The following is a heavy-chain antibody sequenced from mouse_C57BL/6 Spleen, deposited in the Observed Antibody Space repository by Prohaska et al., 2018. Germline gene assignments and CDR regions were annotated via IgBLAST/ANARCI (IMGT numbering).Heavy chain of an antibody. J-gene: IGHJ1*03. Sequence: EVKLEESGGGLVQPGGSMKLSCVASGFTFSNYWMNWVRQSPAKGLEWVAQIRLKSENYATHYAESVKGRFTISRDDSKSSVYLQMNNLRAEDTGIYYCTGLYYYGSSWDWYFDVWGTGTTVTVSS. CDR1: GFTFSNYW. CDR2: IRLKSENYAT. D-gene: IGHD1-1*01. CDR3: TGLYYYGSSWDWYFDV. V-gene: IGHV6-3*01.